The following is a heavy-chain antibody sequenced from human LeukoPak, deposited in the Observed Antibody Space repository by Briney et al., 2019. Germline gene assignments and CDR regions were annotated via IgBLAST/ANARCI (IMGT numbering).Heavy chain of an antibody. CDR1: GFTVSSNY. J-gene: IGHJ4*02. D-gene: IGHD5-24*01. CDR3: ARGSGRWLQMGGFDY. V-gene: IGHV3-66*01. Sequence: GGSLRLSCAASGFTVSSNYMTWVRQAPGKGLEWVSVIYSDGSTYYADSVKGRFTISRDNAKNSLCLQMNSLRAEDTAVYYCARGSGRWLQMGGFDYWGQGTLVTVSS. CDR2: IYSDGST.